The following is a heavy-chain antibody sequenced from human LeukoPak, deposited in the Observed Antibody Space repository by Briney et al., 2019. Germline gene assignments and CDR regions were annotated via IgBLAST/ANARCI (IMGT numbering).Heavy chain of an antibody. D-gene: IGHD2-2*01. J-gene: IGHJ4*02. CDR1: GFAFDEHG. CDR2: INWSGGST. Sequence: GGSLRLSCTASGFAFDEHGMSWVRQVPGKGLEWVSGINWSGGSTVYADPLRGRFTISRDNAKNSLYLQMDSLRAKDTALYYCARAPITSPFYFDYWGQGTLVTVSS. V-gene: IGHV3-20*04. CDR3: ARAPITSPFYFDY.